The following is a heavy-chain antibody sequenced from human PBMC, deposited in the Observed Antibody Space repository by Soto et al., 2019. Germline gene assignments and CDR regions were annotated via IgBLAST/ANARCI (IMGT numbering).Heavy chain of an antibody. J-gene: IGHJ6*02. D-gene: IGHD1-26*01. V-gene: IGHV1-24*01. CDR3: ATFPRGSYYYYYYGMDV. Sequence: ASVKVSCKVSGYTLTELSMHWVRQAPGKGLEWMGGFDPEDGETIYAQKFQGRVTMTEDTSTDTAYMELSSLRSEDTAVYYCATFPRGSYYYYYYGMDVWGQGTTVTVSS. CDR2: FDPEDGET. CDR1: GYTLTELS.